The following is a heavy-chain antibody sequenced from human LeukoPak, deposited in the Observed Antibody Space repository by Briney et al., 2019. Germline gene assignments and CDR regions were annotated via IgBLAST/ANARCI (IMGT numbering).Heavy chain of an antibody. V-gene: IGHV3-33*05. D-gene: IGHD5-12*01. J-gene: IGHJ4*02. CDR1: GFTFSSYG. Sequence: GRSLRLSCAASGFTFSSYGMNWVRQAPGKGLEWVAVISFDGSSAFYADSVKGRFTFSRDNSKNTLYLQVNSLRSEDTAVYYCARGDSGYEYYFDYWGQGTLVTVSS. CDR3: ARGDSGYEYYFDY. CDR2: ISFDGSSA.